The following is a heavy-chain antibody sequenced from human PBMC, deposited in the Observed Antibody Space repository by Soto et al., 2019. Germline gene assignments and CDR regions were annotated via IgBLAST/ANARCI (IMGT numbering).Heavy chain of an antibody. J-gene: IGHJ4*02. CDR3: AREGAHNSGYSYGHY. Sequence: QVQLVQSGAAVKKPGSSVNVSCKASGGTFSSYAISWVRQAPGQGLEWMGGIIPIFGTAKDAQKFQGRVTITADESTSRGYMELSSLRSEDTAVYYCAREGAHNSGYSYGHYWGQGTLVHVSS. D-gene: IGHD5-18*01. V-gene: IGHV1-69*01. CDR2: IIPIFGTA. CDR1: GGTFSSYA.